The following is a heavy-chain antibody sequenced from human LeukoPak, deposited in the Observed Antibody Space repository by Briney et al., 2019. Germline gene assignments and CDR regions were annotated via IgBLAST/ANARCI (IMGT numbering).Heavy chain of an antibody. CDR2: ISSSSSTI. V-gene: IGHV3-48*04. CDR3: ARGVLIFGYMDV. CDR1: GFTFSSYS. Sequence: PGGSLRLSCAASGFTFSSYSMNWVRQAPGKGLEWVSYISSSSSTIYYADSVKGRFTISRDNAKNSLYLQMNSLRAEDTAVYYCARGVLIFGYMDVWGTGTTVTVSS. J-gene: IGHJ6*03. D-gene: IGHD3/OR15-3a*01.